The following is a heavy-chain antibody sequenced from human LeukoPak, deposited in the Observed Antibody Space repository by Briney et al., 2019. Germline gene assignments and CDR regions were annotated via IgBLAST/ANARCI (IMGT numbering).Heavy chain of an antibody. CDR3: ARGWWELPTGMRAFDI. CDR2: ISAYNGNT. CDR1: GYTFTSYG. J-gene: IGHJ3*02. Sequence: ASVKVSCKASGYTFTSYGISWVRQAPGQGLEWMGWISAYNGNTNYAQKLQGRVTMTTDTSTSTAYMELRSLRSDDTAVYYCARGWWELPTGMRAFDIWGQGTMVTVSS. D-gene: IGHD1-26*01. V-gene: IGHV1-18*01.